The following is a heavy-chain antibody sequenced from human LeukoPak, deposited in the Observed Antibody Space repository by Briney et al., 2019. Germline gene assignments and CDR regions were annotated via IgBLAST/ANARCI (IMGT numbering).Heavy chain of an antibody. CDR2: IYYSGNT. CDR1: GGSISSGDYY. J-gene: IGHJ5*02. Sequence: SETLSLTCTVSGGSISSGDYYWSWIRQPPGKGLEWIGYIYYSGNTYYNLSLKSRVTISLDTSNNQFSLKLSSVTAADTAVYYCARDLSPHGFDPWGQGILVTVSS. CDR3: ARDLSPHGFDP. V-gene: IGHV4-30-4*01.